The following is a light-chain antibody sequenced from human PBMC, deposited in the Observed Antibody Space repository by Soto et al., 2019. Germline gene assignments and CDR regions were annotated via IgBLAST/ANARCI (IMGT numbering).Light chain of an antibody. V-gene: IGLV9-49*01. J-gene: IGLJ1*01. Sequence: QPVLTQPPSASASLGASVTLTCTLSSGYSNYKVDWYQQRPGKGPRFVMRVGTGGIVGSKGDGIPDRFSVLASGLNRYLTIKNIQEEDESDYLCGADHGSGSNFVYVFGTGTKVTVL. CDR2: VGTGGIVG. CDR3: GADHGSGSNFVYV. CDR1: SGYSNYK.